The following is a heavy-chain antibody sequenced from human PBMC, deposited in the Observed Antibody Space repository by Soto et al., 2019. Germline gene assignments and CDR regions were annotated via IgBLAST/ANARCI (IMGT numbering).Heavy chain of an antibody. CDR3: AHRTTTVTWWFDP. V-gene: IGHV2-5*02. Sequence: QITLKESGPALVKPTQTLTLTCTFSGFALTTRVVGGGWIRQPPGKALEWLALIYWDDDKRYSPALKSRLTITQDTSKTQVVLTMTNMDPADTATYFCAHRTTTVTWWFDPWGQGTLVTVSS. CDR2: IYWDDDK. D-gene: IGHD4-17*01. J-gene: IGHJ5*02. CDR1: GFALTTRVVG.